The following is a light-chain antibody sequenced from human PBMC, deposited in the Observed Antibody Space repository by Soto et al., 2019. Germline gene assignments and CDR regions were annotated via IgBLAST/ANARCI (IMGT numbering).Light chain of an antibody. Sequence: QSALTQPASVSGSPGQSITISCTGTSSDVGRYNYVSWYQQYPGKAPKLIIFEVSIRPSGVSNRFSGSKSGTTASLAISGLQTDDEADYYCVSYASRTSVVFGGGTKLTVL. CDR2: EVS. J-gene: IGLJ2*01. CDR3: VSYASRTSVV. CDR1: SSDVGRYNY. V-gene: IGLV2-14*01.